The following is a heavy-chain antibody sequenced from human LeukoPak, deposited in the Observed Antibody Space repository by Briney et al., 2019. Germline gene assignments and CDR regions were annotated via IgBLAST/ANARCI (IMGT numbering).Heavy chain of an antibody. Sequence: GGSLRLSCAASGFTVSSNYMSWVRQAPGKGLEWVSVIYSGGSTYYADSVKGRFTISRDNSKNTLYLQMNSLRAEDTAVYYCARVYGSGTSVGFDYWGQGTLVTVSS. J-gene: IGHJ4*02. V-gene: IGHV3-53*01. CDR3: ARVYGSGTSVGFDY. D-gene: IGHD3-10*01. CDR2: IYSGGST. CDR1: GFTVSSNY.